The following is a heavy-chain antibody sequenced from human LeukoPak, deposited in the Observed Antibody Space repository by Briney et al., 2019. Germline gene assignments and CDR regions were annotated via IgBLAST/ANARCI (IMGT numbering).Heavy chain of an antibody. CDR3: TRGSYGDYEY. CDR1: GYTFSAYT. V-gene: IGHV3-21*01. Sequence: PGGSLRLSCAASGYTFSAYTMNWVRQAPGKGLEWVSSIDPSSTYIYYADSVKGRFTISRDNAQNSLYLQMNSLRAEDTAVYYCTRGSYGDYEYWGQGTLVTVSS. J-gene: IGHJ4*02. D-gene: IGHD4-17*01. CDR2: IDPSSTYI.